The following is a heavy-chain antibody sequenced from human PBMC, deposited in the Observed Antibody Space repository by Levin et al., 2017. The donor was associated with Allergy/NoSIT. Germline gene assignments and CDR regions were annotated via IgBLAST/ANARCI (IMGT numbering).Heavy chain of an antibody. CDR2: ISWNSGSI. Sequence: PGGSLRLSCAASGFTFDDYAMHWVRQAPGKGLEWVSGISWNSGSIGYADSVKGRFTISRDNAKNSLYLQMNSLRAEDTALYYCAKDIGPPILYAFDIWGQGTMVTVSS. V-gene: IGHV3-9*01. D-gene: IGHD2-2*02. CDR1: GFTFDDYA. J-gene: IGHJ3*02. CDR3: AKDIGPPILYAFDI.